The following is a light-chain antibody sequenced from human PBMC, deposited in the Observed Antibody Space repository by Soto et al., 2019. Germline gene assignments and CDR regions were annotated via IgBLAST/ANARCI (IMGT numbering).Light chain of an antibody. J-gene: IGKJ1*01. CDR3: QHYMGYSEM. Sequence: DIQMTQSPSTLSASVRDRVTITCRASQSLNSWLAWYQHKPGKAPKLLIHKASILASGVPSRFRGSDSGAKFTLTIRTFQPNVFAIYTCQHYMGYSEMFGQGPK. CDR2: KAS. V-gene: IGKV1-5*03. CDR1: QSLNSW.